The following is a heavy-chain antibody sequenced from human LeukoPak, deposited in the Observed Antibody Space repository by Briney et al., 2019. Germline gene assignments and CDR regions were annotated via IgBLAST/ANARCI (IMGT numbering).Heavy chain of an antibody. CDR2: ISYDGSNK. CDR3: ARDSPRGELWHYYSDY. V-gene: IGHV3-30*04. CDR1: GFTFSSYA. J-gene: IGHJ4*02. D-gene: IGHD3-16*01. Sequence: PGRSLRLSCAASGFTFSSYAMHWVRQAPGKGLEWVAVISYDGSNKYYADSVKGRFTISRDNSKNTLYLQMNSLRAEDTAVYYCARDSPRGELWHYYSDYWGQGTLVTVSS.